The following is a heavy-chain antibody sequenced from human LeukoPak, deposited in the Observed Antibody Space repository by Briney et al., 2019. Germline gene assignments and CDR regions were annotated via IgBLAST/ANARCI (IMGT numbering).Heavy chain of an antibody. CDR2: ISGSGGST. CDR3: ARDLLIGYSYAYHY. V-gene: IGHV3-23*01. D-gene: IGHD5-18*01. Sequence: PGGSLRLSCAASGFTFSSYAMSWVRQAPGKGLEWVSAISGSGGSTYYADSVKGRFTISRDNSKNTLYLQMNSLRAEDTAVYYCARDLLIGYSYAYHYWGQGTLVTVSS. CDR1: GFTFSSYA. J-gene: IGHJ4*02.